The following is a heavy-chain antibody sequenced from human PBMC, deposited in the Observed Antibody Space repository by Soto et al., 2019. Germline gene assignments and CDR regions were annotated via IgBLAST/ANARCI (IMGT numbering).Heavy chain of an antibody. CDR3: AKAARDCGGDCYSSYFDS. CDR2: ITGNAANT. J-gene: IGHJ4*02. Sequence: GGSLRLSCSASRFTFGGYAMSWVRQAPGKGLEWVSGITGNAANTVYADSVKGRFTISRDHSKNALYLQLNSLRAADTAVYFCAKAARDCGGDCYSSYFDSWGQGALVTVSS. CDR1: RFTFGGYA. D-gene: IGHD2-21*02. V-gene: IGHV3-23*01.